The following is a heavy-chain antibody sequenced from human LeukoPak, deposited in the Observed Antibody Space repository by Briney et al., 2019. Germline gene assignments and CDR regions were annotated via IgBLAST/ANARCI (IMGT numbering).Heavy chain of an antibody. V-gene: IGHV3-23*01. J-gene: IGHJ4*02. CDR2: ISGSGGST. D-gene: IGHD5-18*01. CDR1: GFTFSSYA. CDR3: AKAGLRGYSYGYDDY. Sequence: PGGSLRLSCAASGFTFSSYAVSWVRQAPGKGLERVSAISGSGGSTYYADSVKGRFTISRDNSKNTLYLQMNSLRAEDTAVYYCAKAGLRGYSYGYDDYWGQGTLVTVSS.